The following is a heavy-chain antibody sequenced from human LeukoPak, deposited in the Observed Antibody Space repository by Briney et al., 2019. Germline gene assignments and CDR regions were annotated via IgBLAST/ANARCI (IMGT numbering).Heavy chain of an antibody. Sequence: SETLSLTCTVSGGSISSGSYYWSWIRQPAGKGLEWIGRIYTSGSTNYNPSLKSRVTISVDTSKNQFSLKLSSVTAADTAVYYCASLQGVVTWHFDYWGQGTLVTVSS. CDR2: IYTSGST. J-gene: IGHJ4*02. V-gene: IGHV4-61*02. D-gene: IGHD3-22*01. CDR3: ASLQGVVTWHFDY. CDR1: GGSISSGSYY.